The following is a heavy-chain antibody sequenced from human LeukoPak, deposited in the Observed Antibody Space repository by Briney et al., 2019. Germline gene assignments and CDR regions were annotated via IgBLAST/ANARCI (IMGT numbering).Heavy chain of an antibody. V-gene: IGHV3-64*01. Sequence: PGRSLRLSCAASGFTFSSYAMHWVRQAPGKGLEFVSAISSNGGSTYYANSVKGRFTISRDISKNTLYLQTGSLRSEDMAVYYCARVGDSSGTGYSHWGQGTLVTVSS. D-gene: IGHD3-9*01. CDR3: ARVGDSSGTGYSH. CDR1: GFTFSSYA. J-gene: IGHJ4*02. CDR2: ISSNGGST.